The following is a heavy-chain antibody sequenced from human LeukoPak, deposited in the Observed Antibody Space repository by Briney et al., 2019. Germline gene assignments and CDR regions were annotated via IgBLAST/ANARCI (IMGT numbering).Heavy chain of an antibody. CDR2: VYNSGTT. V-gene: IGHV4-61*08. J-gene: IGHJ6*03. Sequence: SETLSLTCTVSGGSVSSGDYYWSWIRQPPGKGLEWIGSVYNSGTTNYNPSLKSRVTISVDKSKNQFSLKLSSVTAADTAVYYCARGPYYDFWSGPPYYYYMDVWGKGTTVTVSS. CDR1: GGSVSSGDYY. D-gene: IGHD3-3*01. CDR3: ARGPYYDFWSGPPYYYYMDV.